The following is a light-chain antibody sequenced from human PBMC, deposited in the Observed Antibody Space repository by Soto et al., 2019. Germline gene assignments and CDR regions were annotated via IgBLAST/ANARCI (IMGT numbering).Light chain of an antibody. J-gene: IGKJ1*01. Sequence: EIRVTRSLSTLSAYVGDRVTITCRASQSISSWLAWYQQKPGKAPKLLIYDASSLESGVPSRFSGSGSGTEFTPTISSLQPDDFATYYCPQYNNQPRTSGQGTKV. CDR3: PQYNNQPRT. V-gene: IGKV1-5*01. CDR2: DAS. CDR1: QSISSW.